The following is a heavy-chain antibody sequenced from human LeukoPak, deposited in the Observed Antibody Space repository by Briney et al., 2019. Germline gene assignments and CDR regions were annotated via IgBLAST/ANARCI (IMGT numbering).Heavy chain of an antibody. CDR2: IYYSGST. CDR3: ARDRYYYDSSGYYSRGFDY. Sequence: SETLSLTCTVSGGSISSYYWSWIRQPPGKGLEWIGYIYYSGSTNYNPYLKSRVTISVDTSKNQFSLKLSSVTAADTAVYYCARDRYYYDSSGYYSRGFDYWGQGTLVTVSS. J-gene: IGHJ4*02. V-gene: IGHV4-59*01. CDR1: GGSISSYY. D-gene: IGHD3-22*01.